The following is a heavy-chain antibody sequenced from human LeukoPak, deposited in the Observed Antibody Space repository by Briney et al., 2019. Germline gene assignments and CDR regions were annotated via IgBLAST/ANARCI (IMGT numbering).Heavy chain of an antibody. CDR3: ARLEGGYCSGGSCYSFDY. D-gene: IGHD2-15*01. CDR2: IYPGDSDT. J-gene: IGHJ4*02. V-gene: IGHV5-51*01. Sequence: GESLKISCKGSGYSFTSYWIGWLRQMPGKGLEWMGIIYPGDSDTRYSPSFQGQVTISADKSISTAYLQWSSLKASDTAMYYCARLEGGYCSGGSCYSFDYWGQGTLVTVSS. CDR1: GYSFTSYW.